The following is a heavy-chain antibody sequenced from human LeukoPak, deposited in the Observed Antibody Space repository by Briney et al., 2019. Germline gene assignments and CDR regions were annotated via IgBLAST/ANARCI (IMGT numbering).Heavy chain of an antibody. CDR1: GGSFSGYY. CDR2: INHSGST. D-gene: IGHD5-24*01. J-gene: IGHJ4*02. CDR3: ARGIRDGYNYQAFDY. V-gene: IGHV4-34*01. Sequence: SETLSLTCAVYGGSFSGYYWSWIRQPPGKGLEWIGEINHSGSTNYNPSLKSRVTLSVDTSKNQFSLKLSSVTAADTAVYYCARGIRDGYNYQAFDYWGQGTLVTVSS.